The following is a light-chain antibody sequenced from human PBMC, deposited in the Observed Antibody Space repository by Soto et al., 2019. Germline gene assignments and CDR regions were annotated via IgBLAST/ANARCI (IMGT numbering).Light chain of an antibody. CDR3: SSYTSSSTYV. J-gene: IGLJ1*01. CDR2: DVS. Sequence: QSVLTQPASVSGSPGQSITISCTGTSSDVDGYNYVSWYQQHPGKAHKLMIYDVSNRPSGVSNHFSGSKSGNTASLTISGFQAEDEADYYCSSYTSSSTYVFGTGTKVTVL. V-gene: IGLV2-14*01. CDR1: SSDVDGYNY.